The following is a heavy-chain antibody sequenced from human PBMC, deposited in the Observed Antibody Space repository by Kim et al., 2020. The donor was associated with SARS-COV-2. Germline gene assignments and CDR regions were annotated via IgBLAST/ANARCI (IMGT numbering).Heavy chain of an antibody. Sequence: KSRVTISVDTSKNQFSLKLSSVTAADTAVYYCARARGYSSSWISSGGMDVWGQGTTVTVSS. J-gene: IGHJ6*02. D-gene: IGHD6-13*01. V-gene: IGHV4-34*01. CDR3: ARARGYSSSWISSGGMDV.